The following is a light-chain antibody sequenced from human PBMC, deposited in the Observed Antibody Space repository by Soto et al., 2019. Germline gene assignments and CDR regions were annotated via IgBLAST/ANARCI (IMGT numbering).Light chain of an antibody. J-gene: IGKJ1*01. Sequence: MTQSPSSVSASTGDRVTISCRATQTIYKYLAWYQQKPGQAPRLLIYGASTRATDMPGRFRGSGAGAEFTLTISSLQSEDSAVYYCQQYRGWPRTFGQGTKVEIK. CDR3: QQYRGWPRT. CDR2: GAS. V-gene: IGKV3-15*01. CDR1: QTIYKY.